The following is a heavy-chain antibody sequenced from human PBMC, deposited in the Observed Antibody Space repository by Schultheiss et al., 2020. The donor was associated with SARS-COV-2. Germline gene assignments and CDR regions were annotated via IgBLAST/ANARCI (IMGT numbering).Heavy chain of an antibody. Sequence: GGSLRLSCAASGFTFSSYWMHWVRQAPGKGLVWVSRINSDGSSTSYADSVKGRFTISRDNAKNTLYLQMNSLRAEDTAVYYCAGGSYYRGFDPWGQGTLVTVSS. J-gene: IGHJ5*02. CDR3: AGGSYYRGFDP. CDR1: GFTFSSYW. V-gene: IGHV3-74*01. CDR2: INSDGSST. D-gene: IGHD1-26*01.